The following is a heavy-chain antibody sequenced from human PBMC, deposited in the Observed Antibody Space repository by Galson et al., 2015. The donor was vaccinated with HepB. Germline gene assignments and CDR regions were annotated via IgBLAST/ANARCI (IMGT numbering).Heavy chain of an antibody. D-gene: IGHD4-11*01. V-gene: IGHV1-46*01. CDR1: GYSFTSYY. J-gene: IGHJ4*02. Sequence: SVKVSCKASGYSFTSYYMYWVRQAPGQGLEWMGIINPNGGSTTYAQKFQGRVTMTGDTSTSTVYMELSSLRSEDTAVYYCARESVYNDYRDDYWGQGTLVTVSS. CDR3: ARESVYNDYRDDY. CDR2: INPNGGST.